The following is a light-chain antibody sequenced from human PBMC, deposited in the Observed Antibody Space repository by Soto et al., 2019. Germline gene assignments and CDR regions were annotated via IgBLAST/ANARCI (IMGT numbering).Light chain of an antibody. CDR3: SSYGGSNNLYV. J-gene: IGLJ1*01. CDR1: SSDVGGYNY. Sequence: QSVLTQPPSASGSPGQSVTISCTGTSSDVGGYNYVSWYQQYPGKAPKLMIYEVSKRPSGVPDRFSGSKSGNTASLTVSGLQAEDEADYYCSSYGGSNNLYVFGTGTQLTVL. V-gene: IGLV2-8*01. CDR2: EVS.